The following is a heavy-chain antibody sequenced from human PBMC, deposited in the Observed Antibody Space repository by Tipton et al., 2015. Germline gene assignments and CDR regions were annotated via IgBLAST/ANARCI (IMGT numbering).Heavy chain of an antibody. J-gene: IGHJ4*02. Sequence: TLSLTCSVSSDSISKYYWSWIRQPPGKELEWIGYIQYSGSTNYNPSLKSRVTISVDTSKTQFSLELSSVTAADTAVYYCARGRSTLYSDSAGADYWGPGTLVTVSS. V-gene: IGHV4-59*01. CDR3: ARGRSTLYSDSAGADY. D-gene: IGHD4-11*01. CDR2: IQYSGST. CDR1: SDSISKYY.